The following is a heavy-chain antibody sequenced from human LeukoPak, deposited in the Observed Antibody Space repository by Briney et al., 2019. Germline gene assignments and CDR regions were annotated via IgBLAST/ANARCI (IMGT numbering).Heavy chain of an antibody. CDR2: LNPNSGGT. CDR1: GYTFTSYY. Sequence: ASVKVSCKASGYTFTSYYIHWVRQAPGQGPEWMGRLNPNSGGTNYAQKFQGRVTMTRDTSISTAYMELNRLRSDDTAVYYCARDEGSWYYFDYWGQGTLVTVSS. V-gene: IGHV1-2*06. D-gene: IGHD1-26*01. CDR3: ARDEGSWYYFDY. J-gene: IGHJ4*02.